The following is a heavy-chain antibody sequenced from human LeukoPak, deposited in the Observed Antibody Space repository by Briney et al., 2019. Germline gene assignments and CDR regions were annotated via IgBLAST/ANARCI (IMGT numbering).Heavy chain of an antibody. J-gene: IGHJ4*02. CDR1: GYSLSELS. V-gene: IGHV1-24*01. CDR3: ATDPARFLEWSI. D-gene: IGHD3-3*01. CDR2: FDPESGKI. Sequence: ASVTVSCRVSGYSLSELSIYWVRQTPGKRLEWMGGFDPESGKIIYAQNFQGRVTMIDDTSANTAYLEVSNLRSEDTAIYYCATDPARFLEWSIWGQGTLVTVSS.